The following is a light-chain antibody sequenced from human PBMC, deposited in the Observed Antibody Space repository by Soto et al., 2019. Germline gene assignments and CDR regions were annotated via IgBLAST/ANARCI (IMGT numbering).Light chain of an antibody. Sequence: QSVLTQPASVSGSPGQSIAISCTGTSSDVGAYNSVSWYQQYPGKAPKLMIHDVTNRPSGVSDRFSGSKSGNTASLTISGLKHEDEADYYCSSYTSSSSYVFGSGTKVXVL. CDR3: SSYTSSSSYV. V-gene: IGLV2-14*01. CDR2: DVT. J-gene: IGLJ1*01. CDR1: SSDVGAYNS.